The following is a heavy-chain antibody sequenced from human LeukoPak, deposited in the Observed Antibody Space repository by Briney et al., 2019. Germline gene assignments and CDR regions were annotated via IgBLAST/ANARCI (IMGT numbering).Heavy chain of an antibody. V-gene: IGHV3-30*02. CDR1: GFTFSTYG. CDR2: IRYDGSNK. CDR3: AKDLDRANSVFDY. D-gene: IGHD4-23*01. J-gene: IGHJ4*02. Sequence: GGSLRLSCAASGFTFSTYGLHWVRQAPGKGLEWVAFIRYDGSNKYYADSVKGRSTISRDNSKNALYLQMNSLRTGDTAVYYCAKDLDRANSVFDYWGQGTLVTVSS.